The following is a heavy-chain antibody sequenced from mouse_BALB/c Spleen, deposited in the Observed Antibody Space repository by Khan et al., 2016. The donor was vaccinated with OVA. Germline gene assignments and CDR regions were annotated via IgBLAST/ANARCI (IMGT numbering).Heavy chain of an antibody. CDR2: IWSAGST. D-gene: IGHD2-4*01. CDR1: GFSLTNYS. J-gene: IGHJ3*01. Sequence: QVQLKQSGPGLVQPSQSLSITCTVSGFSLTNYSVHWVRQSPGKGLEWLGVIWSAGSTDYNAAFISRLTIRKDNSQSQVFLKMNRLQPKYTAIYYCARRGYDYGRGALFAYWGQGTLVTVSA. V-gene: IGHV2-2*02. CDR3: ARRGYDYGRGALFAY.